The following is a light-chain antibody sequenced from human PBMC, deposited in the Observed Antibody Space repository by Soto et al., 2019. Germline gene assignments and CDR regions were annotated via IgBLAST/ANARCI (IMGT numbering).Light chain of an antibody. CDR2: GAS. CDR3: QQYGRSTWT. J-gene: IGKJ1*01. V-gene: IGKV3-20*01. CDR1: QSVSSSY. Sequence: EIVLTQSTGTLSLSPGERATLSCRASQSVSSSYLAWYQQKPGQAPRLLIHGASSRATGLPDRFSGSGSGTDFTLTISRLEPEDFAVYYCQQYGRSTWTFGQGTKGEIK.